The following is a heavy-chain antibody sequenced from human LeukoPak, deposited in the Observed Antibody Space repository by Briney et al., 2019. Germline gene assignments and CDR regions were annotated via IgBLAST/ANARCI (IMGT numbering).Heavy chain of an antibody. V-gene: IGHV1-69*01. CDR3: ARGCVHCSGVGPYDAFDI. CDR1: GGTFSSYA. CDR2: IIPIFGTA. D-gene: IGHD2-15*01. Sequence: SVKVSCKASGGTFSSYAISWVRQAPGQGLEWMGGIIPIFGTANYAQKFQGRVTITADESTSTAYMELSSLRSEDTAVYYCARGCVHCSGVGPYDAFDIWGQGTMVTVSS. J-gene: IGHJ3*02.